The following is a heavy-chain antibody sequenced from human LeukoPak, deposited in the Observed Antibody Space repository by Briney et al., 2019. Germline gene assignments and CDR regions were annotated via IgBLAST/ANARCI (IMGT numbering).Heavy chain of an antibody. CDR1: GFTFSVAA. V-gene: IGHV3-23*01. D-gene: IGHD5-24*01. J-gene: IGHJ3*01. Sequence: GGSLRLSCAASGFTFSVAAMTWVRQAPGMGLEWVSLIGASGESTYYADSVKGRFTISRDNSKNTLSPQMNSLRVEDTAMYFCAKDIQLSTWGLGAMVTVSS. CDR2: IGASGEST. CDR3: AKDIQLST.